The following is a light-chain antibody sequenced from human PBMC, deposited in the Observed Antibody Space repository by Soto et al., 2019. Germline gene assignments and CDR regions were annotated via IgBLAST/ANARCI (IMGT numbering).Light chain of an antibody. V-gene: IGKV1-5*03. CDR2: KAS. J-gene: IGKJ1*01. Sequence: DIQMTQSPSTLSASVGDRVTITGRASQSISSWLDWYQQKPGKAPNLLIYKASSLESGVPSRFSGSGSGTAFTLNIRSLQPDDFATYYCQQYNSYWTLGKGTKVEIK. CDR3: QQYNSYWT. CDR1: QSISSW.